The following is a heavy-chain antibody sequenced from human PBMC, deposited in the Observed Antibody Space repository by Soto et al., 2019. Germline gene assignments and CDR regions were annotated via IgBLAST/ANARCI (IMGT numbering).Heavy chain of an antibody. J-gene: IGHJ3*01. CDR2: IDPSDSYT. Sequence: PGESLKISCKGSGYSFTTYWITWVRQMPGKGLEWMGRIDPSDSYTNYSPSFQGHVTISLDKSISTAYLQWNSLKASDTAMYYCATINWGYALHVWGQGTMVTVSS. V-gene: IGHV5-10-1*01. CDR3: ATINWGYALHV. D-gene: IGHD7-27*01. CDR1: GYSFTTYW.